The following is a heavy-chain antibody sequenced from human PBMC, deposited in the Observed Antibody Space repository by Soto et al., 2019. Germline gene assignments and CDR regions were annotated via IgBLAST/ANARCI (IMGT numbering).Heavy chain of an antibody. D-gene: IGHD2-8*01. CDR2: IYHSGSA. V-gene: IGHV4-59*12. Sequence: SETLSLTCTVSGGSISSYYWSWIRQPPGKGLEWIGYIYHSGSANYNPSLKSRVTISVDTSKNQFSLKLSSVTAADTAVYYCARDPSKCTNGVCYTGYYGMDVWGQGTMVTVSS. CDR1: GGSISSYY. CDR3: ARDPSKCTNGVCYTGYYGMDV. J-gene: IGHJ6*02.